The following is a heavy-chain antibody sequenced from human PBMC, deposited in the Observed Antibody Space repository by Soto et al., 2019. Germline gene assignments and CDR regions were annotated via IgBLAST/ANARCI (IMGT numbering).Heavy chain of an antibody. Sequence: SQPLSLPFAISGDSVSSQSAAWNWIRQSPSRGLEWLGRTYYRSKWYNDYAVSVKSRITINPDTSKNQFSLQLNSVTPEDTAVYYCAREWLPHDAFDIWGQGTMVTV. CDR3: AREWLPHDAFDI. D-gene: IGHD3-22*01. J-gene: IGHJ3*02. V-gene: IGHV6-1*01. CDR1: GDSVSSQSAA. CDR2: TYYRSKWYN.